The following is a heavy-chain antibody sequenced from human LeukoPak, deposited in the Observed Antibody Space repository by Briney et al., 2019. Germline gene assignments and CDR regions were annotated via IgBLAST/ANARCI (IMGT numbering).Heavy chain of an antibody. D-gene: IGHD2-2*01. V-gene: IGHV1-69*04. CDR3: ARDQVWDVVVPPWFDP. CDR2: IIPILGIA. J-gene: IGHJ5*02. CDR1: GGTFSSYA. Sequence: ASVKVSCKASGGTFSSYAISWVRQAPGQGLEWMGRIIPILGIANYAQKFQGRVTITADKSTSTAYMELNSLRAEDTAVYYCARDQVWDVVVPPWFDPWGQGTLVTVSS.